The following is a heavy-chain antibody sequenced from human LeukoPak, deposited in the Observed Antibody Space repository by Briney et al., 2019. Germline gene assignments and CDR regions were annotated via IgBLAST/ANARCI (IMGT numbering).Heavy chain of an antibody. CDR3: ARCRPELRDTAMVNYYYYGMDV. V-gene: IGHV4-59*01. J-gene: IGHJ6*02. CDR2: IYYSGST. Sequence: PSETLSLTCTVSGGSISSYYWSWIWQPPGKGLEWIGYIYYSGSTNYNPSLKSRVTISVDTSKNQFSLKLSSVTAADTAVYYCARCRPELRDTAMVNYYYYGMDVWGQGTTVTVSS. D-gene: IGHD5-18*01. CDR1: GGSISSYY.